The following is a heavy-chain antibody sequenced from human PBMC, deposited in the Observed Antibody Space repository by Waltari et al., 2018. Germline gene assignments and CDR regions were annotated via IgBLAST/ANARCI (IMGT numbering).Heavy chain of an antibody. V-gene: IGHV1-18*04. D-gene: IGHD6-19*01. J-gene: IGHJ4*02. Sequence: QVQLVQSGVEMRRPGASVKVSCKASGYGITTYGVSWVRQAPGQGLEWMGWISSYNLNTNYAQKFQLRVTMTTDTSTNTAYMELGSLTADDTAVYYCARDKGEVAGMDYWGQGTLVTVSS. CDR1: GYGITTYG. CDR2: ISSYNLNT. CDR3: ARDKGEVAGMDY.